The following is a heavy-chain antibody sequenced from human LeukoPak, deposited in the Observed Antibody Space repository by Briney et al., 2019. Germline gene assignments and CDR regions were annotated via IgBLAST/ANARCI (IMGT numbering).Heavy chain of an antibody. CDR3: AKREGETTGPIDC. CDR2: INARGSHI. Sequence: GSLRLSCSASGFTLTDSAITWVRQAPGTGLEWISAINARGSHIYYADSVKGRFTISRDTSKNTLYLQMSSLRVEDTAVYYCAKREGETTGPIDCWGQGTLVTVSS. J-gene: IGHJ4*02. CDR1: GFTLTDSA. V-gene: IGHV3-23*01. D-gene: IGHD5-24*01.